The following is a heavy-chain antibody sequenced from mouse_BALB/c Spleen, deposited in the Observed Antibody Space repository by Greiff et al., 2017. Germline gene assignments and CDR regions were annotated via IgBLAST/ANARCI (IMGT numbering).Heavy chain of an antibody. CDR3: ARGGYDWSWFAY. V-gene: IGHV1-67*01. CDR1: GYTFTDYA. CDR2: ISTYYGNT. D-gene: IGHD2-14*01. J-gene: IGHJ3*01. Sequence: QVQLQQSGPELVRPGVSVKISCKGSGYTFTDYAMHWVKQSHAKSLEWIGVISTYYGNTNYNQKFKGKATMTVDKSSSTAYMELARLTSEDSAIYYCARGGYDWSWFAYWGQGTLVTVSA.